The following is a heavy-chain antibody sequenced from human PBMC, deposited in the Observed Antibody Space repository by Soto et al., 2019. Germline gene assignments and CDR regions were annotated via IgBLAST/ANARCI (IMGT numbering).Heavy chain of an antibody. V-gene: IGHV3-23*01. D-gene: IGHD4-17*01. CDR3: ASQTRDYYYYGLDV. Sequence: EVQLLESGGGLVQPGGSLRLSCAASGITFRSYAMSWVRQAPGKGLEWVSGISGSGGSTYYADSVKGRFTMSRDNSKNTLYREMNSLRAEDTAVCYCASQTRDYYYYGLDVWGQGTTVTVSS. CDR1: GITFRSYA. J-gene: IGHJ6*02. CDR2: ISGSGGST.